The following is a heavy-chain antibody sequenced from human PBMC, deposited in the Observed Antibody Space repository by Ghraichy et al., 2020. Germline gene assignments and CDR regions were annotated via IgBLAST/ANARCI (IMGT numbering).Heavy chain of an antibody. CDR1: GFIFSDYY. J-gene: IGHJ4*02. CDR3: ARDISGSYSPSDY. V-gene: IGHV3-11*05. CDR2: ISSSSSYT. Sequence: LSLTCAASGFIFSDYYMSWIRQAPGKGLEWVSYISSSSSYTNYADSVKGRFTISRDNAKNSLYLQMNSLRAEDTAVYYCARDISGSYSPSDYWGQGTLVTVSS. D-gene: IGHD1-26*01.